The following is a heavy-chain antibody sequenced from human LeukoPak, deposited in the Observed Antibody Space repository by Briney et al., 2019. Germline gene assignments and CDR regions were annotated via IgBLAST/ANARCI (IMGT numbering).Heavy chain of an antibody. CDR3: ARVHSGTVWAFDT. V-gene: IGHV4-59*01. CDR1: GASISSDY. J-gene: IGHJ3*02. CDR2: VYHSGSI. Sequence: SETLSLTCTVSGASISSDYWNWIRQPPGKGLEWIGHVYHSGSINYNPSLKSRVTISVDTSKNQFSLKLSSVTAADTAVYYCARVHSGTVWAFDTWGQGTMVTVSS. D-gene: IGHD1-26*01.